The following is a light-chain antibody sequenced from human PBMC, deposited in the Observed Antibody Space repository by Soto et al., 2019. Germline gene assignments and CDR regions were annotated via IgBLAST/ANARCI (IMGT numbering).Light chain of an antibody. Sequence: TQSPATLSLSPGERATLSCRAGQNIHTNLDWYQQKPGQAPRLLIYGASTGATSIPARLSGSGSGTEFTITISSMKSEDFEIYYCQQYNNWPLTFGGGTKVDIK. CDR1: QNIHTN. CDR2: GAS. V-gene: IGKV3-15*01. J-gene: IGKJ4*01. CDR3: QQYNNWPLT.